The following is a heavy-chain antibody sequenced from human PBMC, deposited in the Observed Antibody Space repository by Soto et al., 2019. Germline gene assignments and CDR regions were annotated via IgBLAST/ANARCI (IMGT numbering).Heavy chain of an antibody. D-gene: IGHD3-22*01. CDR3: ARHDYSDRAFDL. CDR2: IQYSGDT. Sequence: SETLSLTCIVSGGSVGSGAYYWSWIRQPPGNALEWIGYIQYSGDTNYNSSPESRVTISVDMSRNRFSLKLTSVTAADTAFYYCARHDYSDRAFDLWGQGTMVTVSS. V-gene: IGHV4-61*08. J-gene: IGHJ3*01. CDR1: GGSVGSGAYY.